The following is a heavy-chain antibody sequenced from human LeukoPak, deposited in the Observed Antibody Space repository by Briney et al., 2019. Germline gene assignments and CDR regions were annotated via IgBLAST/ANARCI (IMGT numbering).Heavy chain of an antibody. CDR3: AKDRKPGIAVPGYKYFDY. D-gene: IGHD6-19*01. J-gene: IGHJ4*02. CDR1: GFTFSCYA. CDR2: VSGSGGST. V-gene: IGHV3-23*01. Sequence: GSLSLSCAASGFTFSCYAMSWVRQAPGKGLEWVSAVSGSGGSTYYADSVKGRFTISRDNSKNTLYLQMNSLRAEDTAVYYCAKDRKPGIAVPGYKYFDYWGQGTLVTVSS.